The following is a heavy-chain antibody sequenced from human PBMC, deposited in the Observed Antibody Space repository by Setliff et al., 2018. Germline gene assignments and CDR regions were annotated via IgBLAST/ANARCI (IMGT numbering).Heavy chain of an antibody. J-gene: IGHJ4*02. CDR2: IKHSGST. CDR3: ATSGFCSAGSCYSFDD. D-gene: IGHD2-15*01. CDR1: GGTFSDYY. V-gene: IGHV4-34*08. Sequence: SETLSLTCAASGGTFSDYYWTWIRQHREKGLEWIGEIKHSGSTNYNPSLKSRVTMSVDTSKNRFSLNLTSVTAADTAVYFCATSGFCSAGSCYSFDDWGQGALVTVSS.